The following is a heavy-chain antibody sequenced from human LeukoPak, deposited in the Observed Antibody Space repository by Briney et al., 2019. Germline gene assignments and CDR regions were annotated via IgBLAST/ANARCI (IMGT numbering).Heavy chain of an antibody. D-gene: IGHD2-8*02. V-gene: IGHV1-46*01. CDR3: AREESGGYFDY. CDR2: INPTGTGT. CDR1: VYTFTNYY. J-gene: IGHJ4*02. Sequence: ASVKVSCKASVYTFTNYYMHWVRQAPGQGLEWIGLINPTGTGTNYAQKFRGRVTMTRDTSTTTVYMELSSLRSEDTAVYYCAREESGGYFDYWGQGTLVAVSS.